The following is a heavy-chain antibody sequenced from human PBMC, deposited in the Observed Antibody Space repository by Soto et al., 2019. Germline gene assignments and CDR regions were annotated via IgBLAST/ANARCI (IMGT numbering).Heavy chain of an antibody. CDR3: ATYSGYCSGGSCQNSNWFDP. D-gene: IGHD2-15*01. Sequence: QMQLVQSGPEVKKPGTSVKVSCKASGFTFTSSAMQWVRQARGQRLEWIGWIVVGSGNTNYAQKFQERVTITRDMSTSTAYMELSSLRSEDTAVYYCATYSGYCSGGSCQNSNWFDPWGQGTLVTVSS. J-gene: IGHJ5*02. CDR1: GFTFTSSA. CDR2: IVVGSGNT. V-gene: IGHV1-58*02.